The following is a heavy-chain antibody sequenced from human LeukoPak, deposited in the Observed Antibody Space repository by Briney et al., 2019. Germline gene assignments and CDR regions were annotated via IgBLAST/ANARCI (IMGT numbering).Heavy chain of an antibody. J-gene: IGHJ4*02. CDR2: IYSGGST. CDR3: AKRHDTSGYYDY. V-gene: IGHV3-53*01. D-gene: IGHD3-22*01. Sequence: GGSLRLSCAASGFTVGSNYMSWVRQAPGKGLEWVSAIYSGGSTYYADSVKGRFTISRDNSKNTLYLQMNSLRAEDTAVYYCAKRHDTSGYYDYWGQGTLVTVSS. CDR1: GFTVGSNY.